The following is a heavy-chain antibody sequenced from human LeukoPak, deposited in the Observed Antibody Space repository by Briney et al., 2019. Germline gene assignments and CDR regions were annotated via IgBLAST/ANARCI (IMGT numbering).Heavy chain of an antibody. V-gene: IGHV1-46*01. J-gene: IGHJ4*02. CDR3: ARGGGYDYSHFDY. CDR1: EYTFSSYY. D-gene: IGHD5-12*01. Sequence: ASVKVSCKASEYTFSSYYMHWVRQAPGQGLEWMGVISPSGGSTSYAQKFQGRVTMTRDTSTSTVYMELSSLRSEDTAVYYCARGGGYDYSHFDYWGQGTLLTVSS. CDR2: ISPSGGST.